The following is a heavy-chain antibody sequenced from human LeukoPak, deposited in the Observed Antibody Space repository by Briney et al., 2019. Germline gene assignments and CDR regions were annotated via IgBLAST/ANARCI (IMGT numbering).Heavy chain of an antibody. D-gene: IGHD3-3*01. V-gene: IGHV3-30*03. Sequence: PGTSLRLSCAASGFTFSPSSMHWVRQAPGKGLEWVSVIYTKDSNTDYGDSVKGRFTISSDNPKNTVFLEMNNLRDDDTAVYYCARDRRVDANTDGLDIWGQGTMVTVSS. J-gene: IGHJ3*02. CDR2: IYTKDSNT. CDR1: GFTFSPSS. CDR3: ARDRRVDANTDGLDI.